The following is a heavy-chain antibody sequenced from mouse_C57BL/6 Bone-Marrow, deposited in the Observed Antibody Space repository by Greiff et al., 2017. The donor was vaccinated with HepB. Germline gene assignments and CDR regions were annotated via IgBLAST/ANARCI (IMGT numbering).Heavy chain of an antibody. CDR2: SRNKANDYTT. CDR1: GFTFSDFY. V-gene: IGHV7-1*01. CDR3: ARDSMGYYAMDY. D-gene: IGHD1-1*02. J-gene: IGHJ4*01. Sequence: EVNVVESGGGLVQSGRSLRLSCATSGFTFSDFYMEWVRQAPGKGLEWIAASRNKANDYTTEYSASVKGRFIVSRDTSQSILYLQMNALRAEDTAIYYCARDSMGYYAMDYWGQGTSVTVSS.